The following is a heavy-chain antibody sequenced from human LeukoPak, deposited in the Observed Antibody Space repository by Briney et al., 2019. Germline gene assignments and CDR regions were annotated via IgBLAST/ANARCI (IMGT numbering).Heavy chain of an antibody. D-gene: IGHD1-26*01. J-gene: IGHJ4*02. V-gene: IGHV3-23*01. Sequence: PGGSLRLSCAASGFTFSSYAMNWVRQAPGKGLEWVSAISGSGGDTYYADSVKGRFTISRDNSKNTLYLQMNSLRAEDTAVYYCARGGYTIVGATGYWGQGTLVTVSS. CDR1: GFTFSSYA. CDR3: ARGGYTIVGATGY. CDR2: ISGSGGDT.